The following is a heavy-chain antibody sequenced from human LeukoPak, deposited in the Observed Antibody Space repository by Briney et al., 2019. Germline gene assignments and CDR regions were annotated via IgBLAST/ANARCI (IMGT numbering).Heavy chain of an antibody. D-gene: IGHD2-15*01. Sequence: ASVKVSCKASGGTFSSYAISWVRQAPGQGLEWMGRIIPILGIAHYAQNFQGRVTITADKSASTAYMELSSLTSDDTAIYYCARALRGGDYSADYWGQGTLVTVSS. J-gene: IGHJ4*02. V-gene: IGHV1-69*04. CDR2: IIPILGIA. CDR1: GGTFSSYA. CDR3: ARALRGGDYSADY.